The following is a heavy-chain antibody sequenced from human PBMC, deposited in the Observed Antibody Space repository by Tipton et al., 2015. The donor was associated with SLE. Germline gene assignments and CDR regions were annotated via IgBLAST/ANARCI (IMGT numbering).Heavy chain of an antibody. V-gene: IGHV3-64*04. CDR1: GFTFSSYA. J-gene: IGHJ4*02. D-gene: IGHD3-22*01. CDR3: ARDRYYYDSSGYSLFGY. Sequence: GSLRLSCSASGFTFSSYAMHWVRQAPGKGLEYVSAISSNGGSTYYADSVKGRFTISRDNSKNTLYLQMNSLRAEDTAVYYCARDRYYYDSSGYSLFGYWGQGTLVTVSS. CDR2: ISSNGGST.